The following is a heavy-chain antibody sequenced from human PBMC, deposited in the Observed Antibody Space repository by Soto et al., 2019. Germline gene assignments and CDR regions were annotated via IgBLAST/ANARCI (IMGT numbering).Heavy chain of an antibody. Sequence: PSETLSLTCNVSGAYVTTYYLSWIRQSPGKGLEWIGYISNSGNTNYNPSLKSRVTISLDTSKNHFSLKMRSVIAADTAVYYCARRGSSWYSWFDPWGQGTLVTVSS. D-gene: IGHD6-13*01. CDR2: ISNSGNT. V-gene: IGHV4-59*02. CDR3: ARRGSSWYSWFDP. J-gene: IGHJ5*02. CDR1: GAYVTTYY.